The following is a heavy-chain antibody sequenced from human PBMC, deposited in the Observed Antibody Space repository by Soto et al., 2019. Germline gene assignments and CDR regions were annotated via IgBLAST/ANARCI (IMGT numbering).Heavy chain of an antibody. CDR2: ISPYKGNT. D-gene: IGHD3-10*01. V-gene: IGHV1-18*01. Sequence: QIQLVQSGAEVKKPGASVKVSCKASGYTFSSIGISWVRQAPGQGLEWMGWISPYKGNTHYAQGLQGRVTMTTDKSTSTADMELRSLRSDDTAVYYCARDLDASGSYYTDYWGQETVVTVSS. CDR3: ARDLDASGSYYTDY. CDR1: GYTFSSIG. J-gene: IGHJ4*02.